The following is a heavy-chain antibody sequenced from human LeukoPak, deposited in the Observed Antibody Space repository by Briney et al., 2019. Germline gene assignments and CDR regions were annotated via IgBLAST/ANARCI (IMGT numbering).Heavy chain of an antibody. D-gene: IGHD4-17*01. J-gene: IGHJ4*02. CDR3: ATGLGSNDYADGLDPFDY. CDR2: INPSDGYT. CDR1: GYTFTSYY. V-gene: IGHV1-46*01. Sequence: ASVKVSCKASGYTFTSYYMHWVRQAPGQGLEWVGIINPSDGYTTYAQKFQGRVTMTRDTSTNTVYMELTSLRSEDTAVYYCATGLGSNDYADGLDPFDYWGQGALLTVSS.